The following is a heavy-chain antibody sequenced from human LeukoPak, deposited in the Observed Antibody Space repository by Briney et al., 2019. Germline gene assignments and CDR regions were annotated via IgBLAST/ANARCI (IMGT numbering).Heavy chain of an antibody. D-gene: IGHD6-6*01. CDR1: GGTFSSYA. CDR3: ARNGEYSSSPINY. J-gene: IGHJ4*02. Sequence: SVKVSCKASGGTFSSYAINWVRQAPGQALEWMGRIIPMFGTGDYAEKFQGRDTITADESTSTAYMELSSLRSEDTAVYYCARNGEYSSSPINYWGQGTLVTVSS. V-gene: IGHV1-69*13. CDR2: IIPMFGTG.